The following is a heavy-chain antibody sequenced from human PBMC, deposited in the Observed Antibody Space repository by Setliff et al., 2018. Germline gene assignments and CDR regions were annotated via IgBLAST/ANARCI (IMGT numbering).Heavy chain of an antibody. V-gene: IGHV3-33*08. CDR3: ARTCSGSGCYAGLES. CDR2: IWSDGNTT. CDR1: GFTFSTHA. J-gene: IGHJ4*02. Sequence: SGGSLRLSCAASGFTFSTHAMHWARQAPGKGLDWVAMIWSDGNTTYYADSVKGRFTVSRDNSKNTLYLQMNSLRPEDTAVYYCARTCSGSGCYAGLESWGQGTPVTVSS. D-gene: IGHD2-15*01.